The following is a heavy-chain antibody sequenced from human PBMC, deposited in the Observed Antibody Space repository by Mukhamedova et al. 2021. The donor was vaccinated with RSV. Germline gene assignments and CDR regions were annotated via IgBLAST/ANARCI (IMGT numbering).Heavy chain of an antibody. J-gene: IGHJ6*02. V-gene: IGHV4-34*01. CDR3: ARAGHTGYYYYGMAV. Sequence: GLEWIGEINHSGSTNYNPSLKSRVTISVDTSKNQFSLKLSSVTAADTAVYYCARAGHTGYYYYGMAVLGQGTPVTVSS. D-gene: IGHD4-17*01. CDR2: INHSGST.